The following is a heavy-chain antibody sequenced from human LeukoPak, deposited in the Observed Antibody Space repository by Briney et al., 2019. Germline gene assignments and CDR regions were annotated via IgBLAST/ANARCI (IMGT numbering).Heavy chain of an antibody. CDR2: ISSSGNT. D-gene: IGHD3-10*01. CDR1: GFTFSSHG. J-gene: IGHJ4*02. V-gene: IGHV3-23*01. CDR3: AHGGLYYLDY. Sequence: GGSLRLSCAASGFTFSSHGMSWVRQAPGKGLEWVSAISSSGNTYYADSVKGRFTISRDISKNTLYLQMNSLRAEDTAVYYCAHGGLYYLDYWGQGTLVTVSS.